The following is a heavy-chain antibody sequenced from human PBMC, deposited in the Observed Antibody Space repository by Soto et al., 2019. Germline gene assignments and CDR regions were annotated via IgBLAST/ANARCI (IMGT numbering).Heavy chain of an antibody. J-gene: IGHJ5*02. D-gene: IGHD3-10*01. CDR2: ISAYNGNT. Sequence: GASVKVSCKASGHTFTSYGISWVRQAPGQGLDWMGWISAYNGNTNYAQKLQGRVTMTTDTSTSTAYMELRSLRSDDTAVYYCARVPMVRGVILYNWFDPWGQGTLVTVSS. V-gene: IGHV1-18*01. CDR1: GHTFTSYG. CDR3: ARVPMVRGVILYNWFDP.